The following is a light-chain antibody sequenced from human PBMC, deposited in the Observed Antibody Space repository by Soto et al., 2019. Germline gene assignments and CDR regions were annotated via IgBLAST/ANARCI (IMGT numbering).Light chain of an antibody. CDR3: AAWDDRLNGVV. V-gene: IGLV1-44*01. CDR2: SNN. Sequence: QSVLTQPPSASGTPGQRVTISCSGSSSNIGSNTVNWYQELPATAPKLLIDSNNRRPSGVPDRFSGSKSGTSASLAISGLQSEDEADYYCAAWDDRLNGVVFGGGTQVTVL. J-gene: IGLJ2*01. CDR1: SSNIGSNT.